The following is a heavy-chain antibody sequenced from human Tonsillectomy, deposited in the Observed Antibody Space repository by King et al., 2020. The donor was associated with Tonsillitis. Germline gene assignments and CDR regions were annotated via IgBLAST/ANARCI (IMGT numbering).Heavy chain of an antibody. J-gene: IGHJ3*02. CDR1: GGTFSSYA. D-gene: IGHD3-22*01. CDR3: ASPPGHYYDSSGHRPNAFDI. CDR2: IIPIFGTA. V-gene: IGHV1-69*01. Sequence: VQLVESGAEVKKPGSSVKVSCKASGGTFSSYAISWVRQAPGQGLEWMGGIIPIFGTANYAQKFQGRVTITADESTSTAYMELSSLRSEDTAVYYCASPPGHYYDSSGHRPNAFDIWGQGTMVTVSS.